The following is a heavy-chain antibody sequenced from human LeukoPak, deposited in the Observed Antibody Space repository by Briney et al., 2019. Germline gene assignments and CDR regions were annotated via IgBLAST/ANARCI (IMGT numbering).Heavy chain of an antibody. D-gene: IGHD2-15*01. CDR2: ISGSGGST. CDR3: AKDLGYCSGGSCYTLDY. CDR1: GFTFSSYA. V-gene: IGHV3-23*01. J-gene: IGHJ4*02. Sequence: GGSLRLSCAASGFTFSSYAMSWVRQAPGKGLEWVSAISGSGGSTYYADSVKGRFTISRDNSKNTLYLQMNSLRAEDTAVYYCAKDLGYCSGGSCYTLDYWGQGTLVTVSS.